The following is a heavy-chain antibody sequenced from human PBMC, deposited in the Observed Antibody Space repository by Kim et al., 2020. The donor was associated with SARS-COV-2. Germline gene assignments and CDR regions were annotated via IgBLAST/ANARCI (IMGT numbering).Heavy chain of an antibody. CDR1: GDSINSDDYY. V-gene: IGHV4-30-4*01. CDR3: ARVLRAARDYWYFDL. Sequence: SETLSLTCTASGDSINSDDYYWSWVRQPPGKGLEWIGYIYYSGTTYYNPSLESRITISVATSKNQFSLKLNSVTATDTAVYYCARVLRAARDYWYFDLWGRGTLVTVSS. CDR2: IYYSGTT. D-gene: IGHD6-6*01. J-gene: IGHJ2*01.